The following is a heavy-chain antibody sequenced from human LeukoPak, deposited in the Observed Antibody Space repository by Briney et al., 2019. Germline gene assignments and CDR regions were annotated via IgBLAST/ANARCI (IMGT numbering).Heavy chain of an antibody. CDR1: GFTFSDYY. D-gene: IGHD2-15*01. CDR2: ISISISNT. Sequence: PGGSLRLSCAASGFTFSDYYMSWICQAPGKGLEWVSYISISISNTHYADSVRGRFTISRDNAKNSLYLQMNTLRAEDTAVYYCARRGTTYCTVDSCHPNWFDPWGQGTLVTVSS. V-gene: IGHV3-11*03. J-gene: IGHJ5*02. CDR3: ARRGTTYCTVDSCHPNWFDP.